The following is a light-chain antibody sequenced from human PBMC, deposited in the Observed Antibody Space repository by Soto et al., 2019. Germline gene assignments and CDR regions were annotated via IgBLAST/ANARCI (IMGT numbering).Light chain of an antibody. Sequence: QSALTQPASVSGSPGQSITISCTGTSSDVGGYNYVSWYQQHPGKAPKLMIYEVSNRPSGVSHRFSGSKSGNTASLTISGLQAEDEADYYCSSYASSSTSFGTGNKLTVL. V-gene: IGLV2-14*03. CDR2: EVS. CDR1: SSDVGGYNY. CDR3: SSYASSSTS. J-gene: IGLJ1*01.